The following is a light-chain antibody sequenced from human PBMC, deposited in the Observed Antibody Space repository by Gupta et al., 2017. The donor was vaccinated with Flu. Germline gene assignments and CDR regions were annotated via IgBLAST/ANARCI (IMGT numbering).Light chain of an antibody. V-gene: IGLV2-23*01. CDR2: EGS. Sequence: QSALTQPASVSGSPGQSITISCTGTSTDVGIYNLVSWYQQHPGKAPKLMIYEGSKRPSGVSNRVSGSKSGNTASLTISGLQAEDEADYYCCSYAGSSTCVFGTGTKVTVL. CDR1: STDVGIYNL. J-gene: IGLJ1*01. CDR3: CSYAGSSTCV.